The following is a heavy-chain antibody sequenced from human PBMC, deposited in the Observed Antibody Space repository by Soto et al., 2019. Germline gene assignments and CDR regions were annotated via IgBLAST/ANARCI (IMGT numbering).Heavy chain of an antibody. V-gene: IGHV4-30-4*01. D-gene: IGHD5-18*01. J-gene: IGHJ6*02. CDR2: IYYSGST. CDR1: GGSISSGDYY. CDR3: PRASPVVTDV. Sequence: QVQLQESGPGLVKPSQTLSLTCTVSGGSISSGDYYWSWIRQPPGKGLEWIGYIYYSGSTYYNPSLKSRVTISVDTSKNQFSMKLSSVTAAHIAVYYSPRASPVVTDVWGQGTTVTVSS.